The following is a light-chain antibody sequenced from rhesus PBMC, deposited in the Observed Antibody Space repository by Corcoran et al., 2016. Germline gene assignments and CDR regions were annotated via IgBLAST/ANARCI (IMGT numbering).Light chain of an antibody. CDR2: DAS. V-gene: IGKV1-74*01. CDR3: HQHNCYPLT. Sequence: DIQMTQSPSSLSASVGDRVTITCRASENVNKYLNWYQQKPGKAPNLLIYDASTLQSWVPSRFSGSVSGTKFTLTISSLQPDDFATYNYHQHNCYPLTFGGGTKVDIK. CDR1: ENVNKY. J-gene: IGKJ4*01.